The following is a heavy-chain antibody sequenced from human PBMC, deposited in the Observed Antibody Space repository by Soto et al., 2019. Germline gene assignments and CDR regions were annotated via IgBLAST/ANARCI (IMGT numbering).Heavy chain of an antibody. Sequence: GESLKISCKGSGYSFTSYWIGWVRQMPGKGLEWMGIIYPGDSDTRYSPSFQGQVTISADKSISTAYLQWSSLKASDTAMYYCARLTMVRGVIPYYYYYMDVWGKGTTFTVSS. CDR3: ARLTMVRGVIPYYYYYMDV. D-gene: IGHD3-10*01. CDR1: GYSFTSYW. V-gene: IGHV5-51*01. J-gene: IGHJ6*03. CDR2: IYPGDSDT.